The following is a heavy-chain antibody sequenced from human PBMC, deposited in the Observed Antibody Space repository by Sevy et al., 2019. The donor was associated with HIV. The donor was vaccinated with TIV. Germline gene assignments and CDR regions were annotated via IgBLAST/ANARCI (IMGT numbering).Heavy chain of an antibody. V-gene: IGHV3-48*03. Sequence: RGSLRLSCAASGFTFSTYEMNWVRQAPGKGLEWLSYINSGGGTIHYADSVKGRFTISRDNAKNSLSLQMNSLRAEDTAVYYCATNKVMALWGQGTLVTVSS. D-gene: IGHD3-16*01. CDR3: ATNKVMAL. J-gene: IGHJ4*02. CDR2: INSGGGTI. CDR1: GFTFSTYE.